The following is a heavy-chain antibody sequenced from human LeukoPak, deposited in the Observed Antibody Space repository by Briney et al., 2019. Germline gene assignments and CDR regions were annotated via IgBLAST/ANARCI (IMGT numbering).Heavy chain of an antibody. D-gene: IGHD2-2*02. CDR2: IYSGGTT. CDR1: GFTVSSNY. J-gene: IGHJ6*03. CDR3: TTDPWRIVVVPAAIRGYYYYMDV. V-gene: IGHV3-53*01. Sequence: GGSLRLSCAASGFTVSSNYMSWVRQAPGKGLEWVSVIYSGGTTYYADSVKGRFTISRDNSKNTLYLQVNSLKTEDTAVYYCTTDPWRIVVVPAAIRGYYYYMDVWGKGTTVTVSS.